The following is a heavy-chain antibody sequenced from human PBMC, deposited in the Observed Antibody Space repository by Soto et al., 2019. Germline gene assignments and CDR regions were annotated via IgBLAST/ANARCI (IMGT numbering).Heavy chain of an antibody. CDR2: IYYSGST. V-gene: IGHV4-31*03. CDR3: ARAFDSSGYYWVWFDP. J-gene: IGHJ5*02. Sequence: SETLSLTCTVSGGSISSGGYYWSWIRQHPGKGLEWIGYIYYSGSTYYNPSLKSRVTISVDTSKNQFSLKLSSVTAADTAVYYCARAFDSSGYYWVWFDPWGQGTLVNVS. CDR1: GGSISSGGYY. D-gene: IGHD3-22*01.